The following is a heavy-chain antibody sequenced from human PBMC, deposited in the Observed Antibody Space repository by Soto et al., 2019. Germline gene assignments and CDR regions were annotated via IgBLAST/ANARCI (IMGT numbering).Heavy chain of an antibody. D-gene: IGHD7-27*01. CDR3: AGENNWGGSFYGMDV. V-gene: IGHV3-30-3*01. J-gene: IGHJ6*02. CDR1: GFTFSSYA. Sequence: GGSLRLSCAASGFTFSSYAMHWVRQAPGKGLEWVAVISYDGSNKYYADSVKGRFTISRDNSKNTLYLQMNSLRAEDTSLYYCAGENNWGGSFYGMDVWGQGTTVTVSS. CDR2: ISYDGSNK.